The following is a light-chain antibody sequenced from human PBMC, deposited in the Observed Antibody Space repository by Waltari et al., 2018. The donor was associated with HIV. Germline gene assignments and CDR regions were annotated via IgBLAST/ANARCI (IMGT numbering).Light chain of an antibody. J-gene: IGKJ1*01. V-gene: IGKV1-39*01. CDR2: AAS. CDR3: QQSHKTSWT. CDR1: QTINTD. Sequence: DIEMTQSPFSLSSSVGDKVTITCRASQTINTDLNWYQQTPGQTPKLLIYAASRLQSGVPARFSGSGSWTAFPLTITGLQSEDLATYLCQQSHKTSWTFGQGTKVDVK.